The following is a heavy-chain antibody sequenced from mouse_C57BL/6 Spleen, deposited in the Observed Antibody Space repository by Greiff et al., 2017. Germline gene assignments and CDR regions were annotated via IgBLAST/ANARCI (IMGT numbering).Heavy chain of an antibody. CDR3: GRRVYYGSSYGYFDV. V-gene: IGHV1-69*01. CDR2: IDPSDSYT. D-gene: IGHD1-1*01. CDR1: GYTFTSYW. Sequence: QVQLQQPGAELVMPGASVKLSCKASGYTFTSYWMHWVKQRPGQGLEWIGEIDPSDSYTNYNQKFKGKSTLTVDKSSSTAYMQLSSLTSEDSAGYYCGRRVYYGSSYGYFDVWGTGTTVTVSS. J-gene: IGHJ1*03.